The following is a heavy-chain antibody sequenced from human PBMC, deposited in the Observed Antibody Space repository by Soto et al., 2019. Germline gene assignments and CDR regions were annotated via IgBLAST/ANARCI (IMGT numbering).Heavy chain of an antibody. CDR3: ASRDPGTSVDY. CDR2: IYRTGTT. CDR1: GGSFTSNNW. V-gene: IGHV4-4*02. Sequence: AETLSLTCAFSGGSFTSNNWLTWVRQPPGQGLEGIGEIYRTGTTNYNPSLKSPVTISLDKSENQFSLKVTSMTAADTPVYYCASRDPGTSVDYWGKGTLVTVSS. J-gene: IGHJ4*02. D-gene: IGHD1-7*01.